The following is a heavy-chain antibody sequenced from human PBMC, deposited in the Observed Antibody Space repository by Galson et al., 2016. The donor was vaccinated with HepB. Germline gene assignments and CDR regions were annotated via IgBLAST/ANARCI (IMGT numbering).Heavy chain of an antibody. CDR3: ARDLGALGP. D-gene: IGHD3-16*01. Sequence: SLRLSCAASGFTVSSNYMSWVRQAPGKGLEWVSVINSGGGTYYADSVKGRFTIARDSSKNTLYLQMNSLRAEDTAVYYCARDLGALGPWGQGTLVTVSS. J-gene: IGHJ5*02. CDR1: GFTVSSNY. CDR2: INSGGGT. V-gene: IGHV3-66*01.